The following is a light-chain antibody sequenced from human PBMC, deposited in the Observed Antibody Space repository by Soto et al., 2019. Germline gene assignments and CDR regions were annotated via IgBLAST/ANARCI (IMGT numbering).Light chain of an antibody. V-gene: IGKV3-20*01. CDR1: PNVSYTY. J-gene: IGKJ1*01. Sequence: EIVLTQCPGTQSLSPGERATLSCRATPNVSYTYSAWYQQKPGQAPRLLIYGASSRAAGIPDRFSGSGSGTDFTLSISRLQPEDFAVYYCQQSDSSSWTFGQGTKVDIK. CDR3: QQSDSSSWT. CDR2: GAS.